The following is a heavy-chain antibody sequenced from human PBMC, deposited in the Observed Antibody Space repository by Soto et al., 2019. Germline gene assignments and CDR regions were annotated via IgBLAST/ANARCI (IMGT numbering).Heavy chain of an antibody. CDR3: ATVATNSYNWLDP. CDR1: GFTFSGNW. V-gene: IGHV3-7*01. Sequence: GGSLRLSCAASGFTFSGNWMSWVRQAPGTGLQWVANIKQDGSEKYYVDSVRGRFTISRDNAKSTLFLQMNSLIADDTAVYFCATVATNSYNWLDPWGQGTLVTVSS. CDR2: IKQDGSEK. J-gene: IGHJ5*02. D-gene: IGHD5-12*01.